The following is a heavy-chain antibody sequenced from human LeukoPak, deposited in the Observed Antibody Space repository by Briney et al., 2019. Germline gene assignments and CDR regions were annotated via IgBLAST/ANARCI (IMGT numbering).Heavy chain of an antibody. CDR2: IGGSGGSS. CDR1: GFTFSSYA. CDR3: ARKAGYYYGSGDY. J-gene: IGHJ4*02. Sequence: GGTLRLSCAASGFTFSSYAMSWVRQAPGKGLEWVSAIGGSGGSSYYADSVKGRVTISRDNSKNTLYLQMNSLRAEDTAVYYCARKAGYYYGSGDYWGQGTLVTVSS. V-gene: IGHV3-23*01. D-gene: IGHD3-10*01.